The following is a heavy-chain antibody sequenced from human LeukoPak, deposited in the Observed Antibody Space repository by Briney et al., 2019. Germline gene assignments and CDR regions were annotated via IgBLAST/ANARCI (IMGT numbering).Heavy chain of an antibody. CDR2: IYYSGST. CDR3: ARDGLYSSSWYARGWFDP. Sequence: SETLSLTCAVYGGSFSGYYWSWIRQPPGKGLEWIGYIYYSGSTNYNPSLKSRVTISVDTSKNQFSLKLSSVTAADTAVYYCARDGLYSSSWYARGWFDPWGQGTLVTVSS. D-gene: IGHD6-13*01. J-gene: IGHJ5*02. V-gene: IGHV4-59*01. CDR1: GGSFSGYY.